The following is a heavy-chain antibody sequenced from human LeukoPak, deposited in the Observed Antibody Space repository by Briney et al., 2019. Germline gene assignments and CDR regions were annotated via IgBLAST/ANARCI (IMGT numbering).Heavy chain of an antibody. CDR2: INPSGGST. V-gene: IGHV1-46*03. Sequence: GASVKVSCKASGYTFTSYYMHWVRQAPGQGLEWMGIINPSGGSTSYAQKFQGRVTMTRDTSTSAVYMELSSLRSEDTAVYYCARDGPGHSYGRDAFDIWGQGTMVTVSS. CDR3: ARDGPGHSYGRDAFDI. D-gene: IGHD5-18*01. J-gene: IGHJ3*02. CDR1: GYTFTSYY.